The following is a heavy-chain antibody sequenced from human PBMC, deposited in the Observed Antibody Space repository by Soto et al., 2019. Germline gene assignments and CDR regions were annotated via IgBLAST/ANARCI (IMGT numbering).Heavy chain of an antibody. CDR2: ISASGGST. J-gene: IGHJ4*02. Sequence: VGSLRLSGAASGFTSSNYAFKWVRQARGEGLEWVSSISASGGSTYYADSVKGRFTVSRDNSKSMVYLQMNSLRADDTALYFCARATYNWNHEYWGQGTQVTVSS. CDR1: GFTSSNYA. CDR3: ARATYNWNHEY. V-gene: IGHV3-23*01. D-gene: IGHD1-20*01.